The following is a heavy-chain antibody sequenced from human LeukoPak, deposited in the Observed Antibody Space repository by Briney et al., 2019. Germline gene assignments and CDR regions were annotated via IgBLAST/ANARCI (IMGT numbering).Heavy chain of an antibody. CDR1: GFTFDDYA. J-gene: IGHJ4*02. Sequence: PGRSLRLSCAASGFTFDDYAMHWVRQAPGKGLEWVSGISWNSGSIGYADSVKGRFTISRDNAKNSLYLQMNSLRAEDTALYYCASGYSYGYGIYYWGQGTLVTVSS. D-gene: IGHD5-18*01. CDR3: ASGYSYGYGIYY. V-gene: IGHV3-9*01. CDR2: ISWNSGSI.